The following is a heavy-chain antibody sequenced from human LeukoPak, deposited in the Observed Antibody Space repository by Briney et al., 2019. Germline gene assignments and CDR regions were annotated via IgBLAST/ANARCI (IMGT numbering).Heavy chain of an antibody. J-gene: IGHJ3*02. CDR3: ARDRAYYASDAFDI. V-gene: IGHV3-21*01. CDR1: GFTFSSYS. Sequence: GGSLRLSCAASGFTFSSYSMNWVRQAPGKGLEWVSSISSSSSYTYYADSVKGRFTISRDNAKNSLYLQMNSLRAEDTAVYYCARDRAYYASDAFDIWGQGTMVTVSS. CDR2: ISSSSSYT. D-gene: IGHD3-22*01.